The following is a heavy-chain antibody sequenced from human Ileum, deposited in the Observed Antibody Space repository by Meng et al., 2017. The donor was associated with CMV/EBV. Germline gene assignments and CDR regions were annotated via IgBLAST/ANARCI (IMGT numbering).Heavy chain of an antibody. V-gene: IGHV1-2*02. CDR2: INPNSGGT. D-gene: IGHD2-21*01. Sequence: GYTFNGYYMQWVRQAPGQGLEWMGWINPNSGGTNYAQKFQGRVTMTRDTSISTAYMELSRLRSDDTAVYYCARSCGGDCYSGVGFDYWGQGTLVTVSS. CDR3: ARSCGGDCYSGVGFDY. CDR1: GYTFNGYY. J-gene: IGHJ4*02.